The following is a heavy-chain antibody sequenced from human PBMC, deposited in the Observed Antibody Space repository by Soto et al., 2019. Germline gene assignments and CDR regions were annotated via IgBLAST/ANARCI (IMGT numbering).Heavy chain of an antibody. CDR3: ASGRAGLSGNQSLAGACTPLHYDYGVDA. Sequence: QVQLVQSGAEVKKPGASVKVSCKASGYTFTGYYMHWVRQAPGQGLEWMGWINPNSGGTNYAQKLQGGVTMARDTSISTAYMELSRLRSEDTAVYYCASGRAGLSGNQSLAGACTPLHYDYGVDAWGRGTTVPVSS. D-gene: IGHD6-19*01. J-gene: IGHJ6*01. CDR1: GYTFTGYY. CDR2: INPNSGGT. V-gene: IGHV1-2*02.